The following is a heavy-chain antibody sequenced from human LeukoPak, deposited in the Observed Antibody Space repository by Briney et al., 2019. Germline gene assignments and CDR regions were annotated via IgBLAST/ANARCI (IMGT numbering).Heavy chain of an antibody. CDR1: GFTFSSYW. CDR3: AREGGPYRPLDY. Sequence: GGSLRLSCAASGFTFSSYWMSWVRQAPGKGLEWVANMKKDGSEKYYVDSVKGRFTISRDNAKNSLYLQMNSLRAEDTAVYYCAREGGPYRPLDYSGQGTLVTVAS. CDR2: MKKDGSEK. V-gene: IGHV3-7*05. J-gene: IGHJ4*02.